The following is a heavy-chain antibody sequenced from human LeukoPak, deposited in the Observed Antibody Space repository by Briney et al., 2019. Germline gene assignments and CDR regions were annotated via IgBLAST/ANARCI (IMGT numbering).Heavy chain of an antibody. Sequence: SETLSLTCTLSGGPISSSSYYWGWIRQPPGKGLEWIGSIYYSGSTYYHPALKSRVTISVDTSKNQFSLKLSSVTAADTAVYYCARHLTRPYYYGSGSILFGFDYWGQGTLVTVSS. CDR1: GGPISSSSYY. CDR2: IYYSGST. V-gene: IGHV4-39*01. D-gene: IGHD3-10*01. J-gene: IGHJ4*02. CDR3: ARHLTRPYYYGSGSILFGFDY.